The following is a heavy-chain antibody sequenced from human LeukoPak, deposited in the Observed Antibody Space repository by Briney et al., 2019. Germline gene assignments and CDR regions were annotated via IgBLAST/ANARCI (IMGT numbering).Heavy chain of an antibody. D-gene: IGHD1-26*01. CDR3: ARTGESPAFDI. V-gene: IGHV3-23*01. J-gene: IGHJ3*02. Sequence: GGSLRLSCAASGFTFSSYGMSWVRQAPGKGLEWVSAISGSGGSTYYADSVKGRFTISRDNSKNTLYLQMNSLTAEDTAVYYCARTGESPAFDIWGQGTMVTVSS. CDR1: GFTFSSYG. CDR2: ISGSGGST.